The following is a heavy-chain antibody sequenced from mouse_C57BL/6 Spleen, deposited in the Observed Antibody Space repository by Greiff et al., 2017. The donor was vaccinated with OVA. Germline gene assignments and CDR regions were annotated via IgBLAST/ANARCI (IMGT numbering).Heavy chain of an antibody. V-gene: IGHV1-64*01. J-gene: IGHJ1*03. CDR1: GYTFTSYW. Sequence: QVQLQQPGAELVKPGASVKLSCKASGYTFTSYWMHWVKQRPGQGLEWIGMIHPNSGSTNYNEKFKSKATLTVDKSSSTAYMQLSSLTSEDSAVYYGARPVVATNWYFDVWGTGTTVTVSS. D-gene: IGHD1-1*01. CDR2: IHPNSGST. CDR3: ARPVVATNWYFDV.